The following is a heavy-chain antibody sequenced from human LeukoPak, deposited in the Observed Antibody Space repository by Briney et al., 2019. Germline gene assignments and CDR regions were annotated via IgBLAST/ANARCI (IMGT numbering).Heavy chain of an antibody. CDR3: ARDGIHCSGGSCDFDY. CDR1: GFAFSRYG. CDR2: IWYDGSNK. D-gene: IGHD2-15*01. Sequence: GRSLRLSRAASGFAFSRYGMHWVRQAPGKGLEWVAVIWYDGSNKYYADSVKGRFTISRDNSMNTLYLQMSSLRAEDTAVYYCARDGIHCSGGSCDFDYWGQGTLVTVSS. J-gene: IGHJ4*02. V-gene: IGHV3-33*01.